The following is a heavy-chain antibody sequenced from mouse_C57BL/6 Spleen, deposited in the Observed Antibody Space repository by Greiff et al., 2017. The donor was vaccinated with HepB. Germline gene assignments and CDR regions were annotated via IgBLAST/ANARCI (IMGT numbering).Heavy chain of an antibody. CDR1: GYAFSSYW. V-gene: IGHV1-80*01. J-gene: IGHJ1*03. D-gene: IGHD1-1*01. CDR3: AKRYYYGSSYNWYFDV. Sequence: VQRVESGAELVKPGASVKISCKASGYAFSSYWMNWVKQRPGKGLEWIGQIYPGDGDTNYNGKFKGKATLTADKSSSTAYMQLSSLTSEDAAVYFCAKRYYYGSSYNWYFDVWGTGTTVTVSS. CDR2: IYPGDGDT.